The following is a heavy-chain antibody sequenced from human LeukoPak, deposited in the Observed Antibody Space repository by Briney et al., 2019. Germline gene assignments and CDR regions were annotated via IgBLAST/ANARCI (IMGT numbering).Heavy chain of an antibody. Sequence: PGGSLRLSCAASGFTFSNYAMSWVRQAPGKGLEWVSVIYSGGSTYYADSVKGRFTISRDNSKNTLYLQMNSLRAEDTAVYYCARGRRTEETYYYDSSGYYYEDYWGQGTLVTVSS. CDR3: ARGRRTEETYYYDSSGYYYEDY. V-gene: IGHV3-66*01. CDR1: GFTFSNYA. J-gene: IGHJ4*02. D-gene: IGHD3-22*01. CDR2: IYSGGST.